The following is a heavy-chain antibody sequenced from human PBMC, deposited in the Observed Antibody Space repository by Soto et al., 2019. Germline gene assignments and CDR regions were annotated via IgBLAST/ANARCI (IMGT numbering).Heavy chain of an antibody. D-gene: IGHD5-12*01. CDR1: GFTFSSYA. J-gene: IGHJ4*02. V-gene: IGHV3-23*01. Sequence: GGSLRLSCAASGFTFSSYAMTWVRQAPGKGLEWVSGISGSGGSTNYADSVKGRFTLSRDNSKNTLYLQMNSLIAEDTAVYYCAKSPVATLIRVLGYYFDYWGQGTLVTVSS. CDR3: AKSPVATLIRVLGYYFDY. CDR2: ISGSGGST.